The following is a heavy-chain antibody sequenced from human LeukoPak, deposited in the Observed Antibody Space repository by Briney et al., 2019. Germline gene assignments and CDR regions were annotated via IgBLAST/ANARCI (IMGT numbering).Heavy chain of an antibody. J-gene: IGHJ4*02. CDR1: GITFSIDA. CDR2: ISYDGSNK. Sequence: GGSLRLSGAATGITFSIDALHSARQAPSKGLEWVTLISYDGSNKYYADSVQGRFTITRDNSKHTLYLQMNRLRTEDTAVYYCVKLRYSSGWYFPFDYWGQGTLVTVSS. D-gene: IGHD6-19*01. CDR3: VKLRYSSGWYFPFDY. V-gene: IGHV3-30-3*02.